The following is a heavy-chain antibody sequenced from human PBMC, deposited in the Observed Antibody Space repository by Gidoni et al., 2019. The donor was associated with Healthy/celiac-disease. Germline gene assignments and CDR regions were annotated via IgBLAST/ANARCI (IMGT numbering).Heavy chain of an antibody. V-gene: IGHV1-2*02. J-gene: IGHJ3*02. D-gene: IGHD2-2*01. CDR1: GYTFTGYY. Sequence: QVQLVQSGAEVKKPGASVKVSCKASGYTFTGYYMHWVRQAPGQGLEWMGWINPNSGGTNYAQKFQGRVTMTRDTSISTAYMELSRLRSDDTAVYYCARVVVVPAAMKADAFDIWGQGTMVTVSS. CDR3: ARVVVVPAAMKADAFDI. CDR2: INPNSGGT.